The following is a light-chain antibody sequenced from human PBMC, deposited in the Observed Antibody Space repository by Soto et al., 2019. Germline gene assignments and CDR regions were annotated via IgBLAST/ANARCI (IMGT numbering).Light chain of an antibody. CDR1: QSVSSN. Sequence: EIVMTPSPATLSVSPGERATLYCRASQSVSSNLAWYQQKPGQAPRLLIYGASTRATGIPARFSGSGSGTEFTLTISSLQSEDFAVYYCQQYNNWPYTFGQGTKVDIK. CDR3: QQYNNWPYT. J-gene: IGKJ2*01. CDR2: GAS. V-gene: IGKV3-15*01.